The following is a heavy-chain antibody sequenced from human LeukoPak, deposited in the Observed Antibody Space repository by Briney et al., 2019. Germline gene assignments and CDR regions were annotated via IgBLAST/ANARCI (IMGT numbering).Heavy chain of an antibody. CDR3: AKVVTIIAVAGELDY. D-gene: IGHD6-19*01. Sequence: GGSLRLSCAASGFTFSSYAMSWVRQAPGKGLEWVSAISGSGGSTYYADSVKGRFTISRDNSKNTLYLQMKSLRAEDTAVYYCAKVVTIIAVAGELDYWGQGTLVTVSS. CDR1: GFTFSSYA. CDR2: ISGSGGST. V-gene: IGHV3-23*01. J-gene: IGHJ4*02.